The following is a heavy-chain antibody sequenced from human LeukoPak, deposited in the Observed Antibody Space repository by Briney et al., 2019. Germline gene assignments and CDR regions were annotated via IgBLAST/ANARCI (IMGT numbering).Heavy chain of an antibody. CDR1: GFTLSTYD. CDR3: AREMSGSNDALDI. V-gene: IGHV3-13*01. D-gene: IGHD3-10*01. J-gene: IGHJ3*02. Sequence: PGGALRLSCAASGFTLSTYDMHWVRQPTGEGLEWVSIIYRAGDTYYPGSVKGRFTISRDNAKTSLYLQMNSLRAEDTAVYYCAREMSGSNDALDIWGQGTMVTVSS. CDR2: IYRAGDT.